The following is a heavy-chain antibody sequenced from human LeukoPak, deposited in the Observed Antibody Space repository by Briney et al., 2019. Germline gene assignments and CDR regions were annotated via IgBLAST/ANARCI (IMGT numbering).Heavy chain of an antibody. Sequence: ASVRVSCKASGYTFTSYYMHWVRRAPGQGLEWMGIINPSGGNTRYAQKFQGRVTMTRDTSTSTVYMELSSLRSEDTAVYYCARNPVTTKYFDYWGQGTLVTVSS. CDR3: ARNPVTTKYFDY. CDR1: GYTFTSYY. V-gene: IGHV1-46*01. J-gene: IGHJ4*02. D-gene: IGHD4-17*01. CDR2: INPSGGNT.